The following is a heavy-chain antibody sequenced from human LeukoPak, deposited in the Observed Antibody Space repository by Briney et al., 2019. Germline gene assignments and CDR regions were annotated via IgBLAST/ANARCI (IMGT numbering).Heavy chain of an antibody. CDR1: GFTFSSYA. J-gene: IGHJ4*02. CDR3: AKVSPYYYDSSGYYY. CDR2: ISGSGGNT. D-gene: IGHD3-22*01. V-gene: IGHV3-23*01. Sequence: GSLRLSCAASGFTFSSYAMSWVRQAPGKGLEWVSAISGSGGNTYYADSVKGRFTISRDNSKNTLYLQMNSLRAEDTAVYYCAKVSPYYYDSSGYYYWGQGTLVTVSS.